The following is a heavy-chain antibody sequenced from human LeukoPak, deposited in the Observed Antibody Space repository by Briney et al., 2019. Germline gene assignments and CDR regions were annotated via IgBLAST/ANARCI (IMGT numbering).Heavy chain of an antibody. CDR1: GGSISSGGYY. CDR2: IYHSGST. J-gene: IGHJ2*01. D-gene: IGHD1-26*01. CDR3: ARDARVGANVAALWYFDL. Sequence: ASQTLSLTCTVSGGSISSGGYYWSWIRQPPGKGLEWIGYIYHSGSTYYNPSLKSRVTISVDTSKNQFSLKLSSVTAADTAVYYCARDARVGANVAALWYFDLWGRGTLVTVSS. V-gene: IGHV4-30-2*01.